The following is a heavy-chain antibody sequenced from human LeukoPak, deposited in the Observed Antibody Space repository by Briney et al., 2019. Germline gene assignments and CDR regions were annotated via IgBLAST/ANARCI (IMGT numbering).Heavy chain of an antibody. CDR2: IYHSGST. J-gene: IGHJ4*02. V-gene: IGHV4-38-2*01. CDR3: ARGDSWGRGLTVFDY. D-gene: IGHD4-17*01. CDR1: GYSISSGYY. Sequence: SETLSLTCAVSGYSISSGYYWGWIRQPPGKGLEWIGSIYHSGSTYYNPSLKSRVTISLDTSKNQFSLKLNSVTAAGTAVYYCARGDSWGRGLTVFDYWGQGTLVTVPS.